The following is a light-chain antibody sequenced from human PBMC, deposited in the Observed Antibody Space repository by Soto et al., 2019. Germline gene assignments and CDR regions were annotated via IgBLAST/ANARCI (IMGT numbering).Light chain of an antibody. CDR2: TAS. V-gene: IGKV1-6*01. J-gene: IGKJ1*01. Sequence: AIQITQSPSSLSSSVLERFTITCRASQDIRNDLGWFQQKPGKAPKLLINTASTLQSGVSSRFSGSGSGTDFTLTISSLQPEDFATYYCLQDYIYPWTFGQGTKVDIK. CDR3: LQDYIYPWT. CDR1: QDIRND.